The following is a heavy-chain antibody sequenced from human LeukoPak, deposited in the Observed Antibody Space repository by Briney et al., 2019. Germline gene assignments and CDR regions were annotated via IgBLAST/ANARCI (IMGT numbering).Heavy chain of an antibody. CDR1: GGSISSSSYY. CDR2: IHYSGST. CDR3: ARLGGYHDPPDY. D-gene: IGHD3-16*02. V-gene: IGHV4-39*01. J-gene: IGHJ4*02. Sequence: SETLSLTCTVSGGSISSSSYYWGWIRQPPGKGLEWIKTIHYSGSTYDNPSLKSRFNMSVDTSKNQFFLKLSSVTAADTAVYYCARLGGYHDPPDYWGQGTLVTVSS.